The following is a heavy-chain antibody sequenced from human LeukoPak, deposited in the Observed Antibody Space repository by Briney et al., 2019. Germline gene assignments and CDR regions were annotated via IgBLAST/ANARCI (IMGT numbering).Heavy chain of an antibody. Sequence: SETLSLTCTVSGGSISSGGYYWSWIRQPPGKGLEWIGEINHRGSTNYNPSLKSRVTISVDTSKNQFSLKLSSVTAADTAVYYCARGDILTGYVYWGQGALVTVSS. V-gene: IGHV4-39*07. D-gene: IGHD3-9*01. CDR1: GGSISSGGYY. CDR3: ARGDILTGYVY. CDR2: INHRGST. J-gene: IGHJ4*02.